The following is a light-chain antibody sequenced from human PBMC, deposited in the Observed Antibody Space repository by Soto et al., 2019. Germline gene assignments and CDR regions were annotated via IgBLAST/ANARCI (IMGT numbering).Light chain of an antibody. CDR2: GAS. V-gene: IGKV3D-15*01. Sequence: IVLTQSPGTLSLSQGERATLSCRASQSVTSTHLAWYQQKPGQAPRLLIYGASSRATGIPDRFSGSGSGTEFILTISSLQSEDFGVYYCQQYNNWPWTFGQGTKVDI. CDR3: QQYNNWPWT. CDR1: QSVTSTH. J-gene: IGKJ1*01.